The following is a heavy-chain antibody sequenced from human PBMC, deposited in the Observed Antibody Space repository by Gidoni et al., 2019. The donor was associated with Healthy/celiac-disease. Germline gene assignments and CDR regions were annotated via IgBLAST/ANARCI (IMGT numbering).Heavy chain of an antibody. CDR2: IIPIFGTA. Sequence: QVQLVQSGAEVKKPGSSVTVSCKASGGTFSSYAISWVRQAPGQGLEWMGGIIPIFGTANYSQKFQGRVTITADESTSTAYMELSSLRSEDAAVYYCARGGGYYYDSSGYLDYWGQGTLVTVSS. CDR1: GGTFSSYA. J-gene: IGHJ4*02. V-gene: IGHV1-69*01. CDR3: ARGGGYYYDSSGYLDY. D-gene: IGHD3-22*01.